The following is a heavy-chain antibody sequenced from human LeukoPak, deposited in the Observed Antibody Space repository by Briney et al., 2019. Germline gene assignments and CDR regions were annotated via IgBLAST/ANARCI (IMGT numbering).Heavy chain of an antibody. CDR3: GRGTYGDYSVYFDY. V-gene: IGHV4-59*01. CDR2: IYYSGST. J-gene: IGHJ4*02. D-gene: IGHD4-17*01. Sequence: SETLSLTCTVSGGSISSYYWSWIRQPPGKGLEWIGYIYYSGSTNYNPSLKSRVTISVDTSKNQFSLKLSSVTAADTAVYYCGRGTYGDYSVYFDYWGQGTLVTVSS. CDR1: GGSISSYY.